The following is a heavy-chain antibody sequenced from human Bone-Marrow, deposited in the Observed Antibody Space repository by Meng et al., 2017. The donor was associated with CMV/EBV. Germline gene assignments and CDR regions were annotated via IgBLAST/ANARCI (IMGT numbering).Heavy chain of an antibody. V-gene: IGHV1-69*10. CDR3: ARGKGYCGNIRCTYDGFDI. CDR1: GGTFSNYA. Sequence: SVKVSCKTSGGTFSNYAITWVRQAPGQGLEWMGGIIPIIGIGSDAQKFQGRVTITADKSTSTAYMKRSSLRSDDTAVYYCARGKGYCGNIRCTYDGFDIWGQGTMVTVSS. CDR2: IIPIIGIG. J-gene: IGHJ3*02. D-gene: IGHD2-2*01.